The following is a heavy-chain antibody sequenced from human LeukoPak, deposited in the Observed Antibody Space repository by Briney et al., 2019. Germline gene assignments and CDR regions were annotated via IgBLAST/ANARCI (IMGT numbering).Heavy chain of an antibody. J-gene: IGHJ3*02. D-gene: IGHD6-13*01. Sequence: PGGSLRLSCAASGFTFINAWMSWVRQAPGKGLEWVGRIKSKTDGGTTDYAAPVKGRFTISRDDSKNTLYLQMNSLKTEDTAVCYCTTHPGYSSAFDIWGQGTMVTVSS. CDR3: TTHPGYSSAFDI. V-gene: IGHV3-15*01. CDR2: IKSKTDGGTT. CDR1: GFTFINAW.